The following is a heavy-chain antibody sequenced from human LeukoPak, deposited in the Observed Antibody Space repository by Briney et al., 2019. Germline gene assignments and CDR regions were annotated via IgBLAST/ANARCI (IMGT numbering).Heavy chain of an antibody. J-gene: IGHJ5*02. CDR3: VRQSFTYNSGWYWVDH. D-gene: IGHD6-19*01. CDR1: GFTVSSNY. CDR2: FFRGGDT. V-gene: IGHV3-53*01. Sequence: PGGSLRLSCAASGFTVSSNYMSWARQAQGRGLEWVSVFFRGGDTYYGDSVKGRFTISRDDSKNTVYFQMNSLRAEDTAVYYCVRQSFTYNSGWYWVDHWGQGILVTVSS.